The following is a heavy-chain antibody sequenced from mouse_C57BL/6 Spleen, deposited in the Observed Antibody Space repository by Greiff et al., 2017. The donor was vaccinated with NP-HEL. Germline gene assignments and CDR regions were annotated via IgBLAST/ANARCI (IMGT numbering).Heavy chain of an antibody. CDR3: ARGQLRLRPYYFDY. D-gene: IGHD3-2*02. CDR1: GYAFTNYL. J-gene: IGHJ2*01. V-gene: IGHV1-54*01. CDR2: INPGSGGT. Sequence: QVQLKESGAELVRPGTSVKVSCKASGYAFTNYLIEWVKQRPGQGLEWIGVINPGSGGTNYNEKFKGKATLTADKSSSTAYMQLSSLTSEDSAVYCCARGQLRLRPYYFDYWGQGTTLTVSS.